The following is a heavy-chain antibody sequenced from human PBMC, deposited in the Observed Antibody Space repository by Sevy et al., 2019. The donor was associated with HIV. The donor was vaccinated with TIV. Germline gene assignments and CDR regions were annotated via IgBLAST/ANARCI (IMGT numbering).Heavy chain of an antibody. CDR3: ARLRATDYYYGMDV. J-gene: IGHJ6*02. D-gene: IGHD1-26*01. Sequence: SETLSLTCTVSGGSISSSSYYWGWIRQPPWKGLEWIGSIYYSGSTYYNPSLKSRVTISVDTSKNQFSLKLSSVTAADTAVYYCARLRATDYYYGMDVWGQGTTVTVSS. V-gene: IGHV4-39*01. CDR2: IYYSGST. CDR1: GGSISSSSYY.